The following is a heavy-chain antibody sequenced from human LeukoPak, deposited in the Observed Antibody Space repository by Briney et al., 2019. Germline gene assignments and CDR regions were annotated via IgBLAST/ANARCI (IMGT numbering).Heavy chain of an antibody. D-gene: IGHD6-19*01. J-gene: IGHJ6*03. CDR1: GYTFTSYD. CDR3: ARGDTWAVAGTLLSYYYYYMDV. CDR2: MNPNSGNT. Sequence: ASVKVSCKASGYTFTSYDINWVRQATGQRLEWMGWMNPNSGNTGYAQKFQGRVTMTRNTSISTAYMELSSLGSEDTAVYYCARGDTWAVAGTLLSYYYYYMDVWGKGTKVTISS. V-gene: IGHV1-8*01.